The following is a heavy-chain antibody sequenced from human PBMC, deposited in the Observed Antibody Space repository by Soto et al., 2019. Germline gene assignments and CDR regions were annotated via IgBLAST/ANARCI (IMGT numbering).Heavy chain of an antibody. CDR3: ARDLWDIVVVPAAMRYYGMDV. D-gene: IGHD2-2*01. CDR2: ISSSSSYI. CDR1: GFTFSSYG. J-gene: IGHJ6*02. V-gene: IGHV3-21*01. Sequence: GGSLRLSCAASGFTFSSYGMHWVRQAPGKGLEWVSSISSSSSYIYYADSVKGRFTVSRDNAKNSLYLQMNSLRAEDTAVYYCARDLWDIVVVPAAMRYYGMDVWGQGTTVTVSS.